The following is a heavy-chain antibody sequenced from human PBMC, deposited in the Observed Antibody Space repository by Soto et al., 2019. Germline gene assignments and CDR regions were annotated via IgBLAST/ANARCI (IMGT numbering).Heavy chain of an antibody. CDR2: INHSGST. J-gene: IGHJ5*02. D-gene: IGHD3-22*01. CDR3: ARGRVYYYDSSGSSNWFDP. V-gene: IGHV4-34*01. CDR1: GGSFSGYY. Sequence: SETLSLTCAVYGGSFSGYYWSWIRQPPGKGLELFGEINHSGSTNYNPSLKSRVTISVDTSKNQFSLKLSSVTAADTAVYYCARGRVYYYDSSGSSNWFDPWGQGTLVTVS.